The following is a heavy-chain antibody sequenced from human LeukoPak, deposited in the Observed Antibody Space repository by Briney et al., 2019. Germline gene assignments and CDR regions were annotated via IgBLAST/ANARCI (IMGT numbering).Heavy chain of an antibody. CDR3: AKETISSGGFDP. V-gene: IGHV3-30*02. D-gene: IGHD6-19*01. CDR1: GFTFSSYG. J-gene: IGHJ5*02. Sequence: GGSLRLSCAASGFTFSSYGMHWVRQAPGKGLEWVAFIRYDGSNKHYADSVKGRFTISRDNSKNTLYLQMNSLRAEDTAVYYCAKETISSGGFDPWGQGTLVTVSS. CDR2: IRYDGSNK.